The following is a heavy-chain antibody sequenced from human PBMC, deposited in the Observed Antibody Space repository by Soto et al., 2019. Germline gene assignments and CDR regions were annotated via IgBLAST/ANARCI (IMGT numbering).Heavy chain of an antibody. CDR3: ATPGSGYFVN. CDR2: ISYDGSNK. D-gene: IGHD3-22*01. CDR1: GFTFSSYG. J-gene: IGHJ4*02. Sequence: GGSLRLSCAASGFTFSSYGMHWVRQTPGKGLEWVAVISYDGSNKYYADSVKGRFTISRDNAKNTLYLQMNSLRAEDTAVYYCATPGSGYFVNWGQGTLVTVSS. V-gene: IGHV3-30*03.